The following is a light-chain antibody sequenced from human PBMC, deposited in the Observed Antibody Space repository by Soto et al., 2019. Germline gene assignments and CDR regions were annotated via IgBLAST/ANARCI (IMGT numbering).Light chain of an antibody. CDR2: KAS. J-gene: IGKJ1*01. V-gene: IGKV1-5*03. Sequence: DIQMTQSPSTLSASVGDRFTXXCRASQIISSWLAWYQQKPGKAPNLLIYKASSLEGGVPSRFSGSGSGTEFTLTISRLQPDDFATYYCQQYNSYWTFGQGTKVDI. CDR3: QQYNSYWT. CDR1: QIISSW.